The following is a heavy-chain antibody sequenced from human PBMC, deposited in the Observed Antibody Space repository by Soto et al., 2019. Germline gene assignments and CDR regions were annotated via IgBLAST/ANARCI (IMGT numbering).Heavy chain of an antibody. V-gene: IGHV4-59*08. J-gene: IGHJ5*02. CDR1: GGSISSYY. Sequence: SETLSLTCTVSGGSISSYYWSWIRQPPGKGLEWIGYIYYSGRTSYNPSLKSRVTISVDTSNNQFSLKLNSVTAADTAIYYCVKHRVCYVNTCSPGKFPPWGQEPLVPVSS. CDR3: VKHRVCYVNTCSPGKFPP. CDR2: IYYSGRT. D-gene: IGHD3-16*01.